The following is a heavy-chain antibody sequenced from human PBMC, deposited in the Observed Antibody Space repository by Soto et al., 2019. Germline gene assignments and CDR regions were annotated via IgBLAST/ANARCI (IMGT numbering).Heavy chain of an antibody. V-gene: IGHV5-51*01. CDR2: IYPGDSDT. J-gene: IGHJ4*02. CDR3: ARLTARYSSSSAGISQVAGTFDY. CDR1: GYSFTSYW. D-gene: IGHD6-6*01. Sequence: GESLKISCKGSGYSFTSYWIGWVRQMPGKGLEWMGIIYPGDSDTRYSPSFQGQVTISADKSISTAYLQWSSLKASDTAMYYFARLTARYSSSSAGISQVAGTFDYWGQGTLVTVSS.